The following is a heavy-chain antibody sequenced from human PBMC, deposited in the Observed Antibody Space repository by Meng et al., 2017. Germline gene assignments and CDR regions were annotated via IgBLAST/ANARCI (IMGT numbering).Heavy chain of an antibody. CDR3: ARASLYDFWSGYAYGMDV. Sequence: ASVKVSCKASGGTFSSYAISWVRQATGQGLEWMGWMNPNSGNTGYAQKFQGRVTMTRNTSISTAYMELSSLRSEDTAVYYCARASLYDFWSGYAYGMDVWGQGTTVTVSS. J-gene: IGHJ6*02. V-gene: IGHV1-8*02. D-gene: IGHD3-3*01. CDR2: MNPNSGNT. CDR1: GGTFSSYA.